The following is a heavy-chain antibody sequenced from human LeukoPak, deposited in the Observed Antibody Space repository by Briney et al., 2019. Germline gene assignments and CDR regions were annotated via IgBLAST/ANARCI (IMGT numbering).Heavy chain of an antibody. Sequence: PGGSLRLSCAASGFTFSSYAMSWVRQAPGKGPEWVSAISGSGGSAYYADSVKGRFTISRDNSKNTLYLQMNSLRAEDTAVYYCAKDLGVVIAIYFDYWGQGTLVTVSS. CDR2: ISGSGGSA. D-gene: IGHD2-21*01. V-gene: IGHV3-23*01. J-gene: IGHJ4*02. CDR1: GFTFSSYA. CDR3: AKDLGVVIAIYFDY.